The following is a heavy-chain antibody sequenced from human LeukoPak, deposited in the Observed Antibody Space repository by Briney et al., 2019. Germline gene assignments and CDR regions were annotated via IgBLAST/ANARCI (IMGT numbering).Heavy chain of an antibody. Sequence: SETLSLTCTLAAGSISSSSYYCGWIRQPPGKGLDWIGRIYYRGSTYYNPSLKTRVTISVDTSKNQFSLTLSSLTAADTAVYYCARHLADYYGSGSYYNSWGQGNLVTVSS. D-gene: IGHD3-10*01. J-gene: IGHJ4*02. CDR1: AGSISSSSYY. CDR2: IYYRGST. CDR3: ARHLADYYGSGSYYNS. V-gene: IGHV4-39*01.